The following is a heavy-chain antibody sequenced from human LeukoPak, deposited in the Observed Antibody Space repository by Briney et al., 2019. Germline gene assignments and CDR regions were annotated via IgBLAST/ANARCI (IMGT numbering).Heavy chain of an antibody. CDR1: GGTFSSYA. CDR2: IIPIFGTA. Sequence: SVKVSCKASGGTFSSYAISWVRQAPGQGLEWMGGIIPIFGTANYAQKFQGRVTITTDESTSTAYMELSSLRSEDTAVYYCARASLVVVPVVGAFDIWGQGTMVTVSS. D-gene: IGHD2-2*01. J-gene: IGHJ3*02. V-gene: IGHV1-69*05. CDR3: ARASLVVVPVVGAFDI.